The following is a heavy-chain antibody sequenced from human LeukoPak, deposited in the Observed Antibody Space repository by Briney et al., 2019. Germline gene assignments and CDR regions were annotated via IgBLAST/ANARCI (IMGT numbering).Heavy chain of an antibody. CDR2: INHSGST. J-gene: IGHJ6*04. V-gene: IGHV4-34*01. D-gene: IGHD4-17*01. CDR1: GGSFSGYY. Sequence: SETLSPTCAVYGGSFSGYYWSWIRQPPGKGLEWIGEINHSGSTNYNPSLKSRVTISVDTSKNQFSLRLTSVTAADTAVYYCARDLDTTVTMKGMDVWGKGTTVTVSS. CDR3: ARDLDTTVTMKGMDV.